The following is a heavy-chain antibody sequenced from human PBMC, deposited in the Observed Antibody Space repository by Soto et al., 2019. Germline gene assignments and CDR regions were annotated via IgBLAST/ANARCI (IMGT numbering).Heavy chain of an antibody. D-gene: IGHD6-13*01. Sequence: GGSLRLSCAASGFTFSSYWMSWVRQAPGKGLEWVANIKQDGSEKYYVDSVKGRFTISRDNAKNSLYLQMNSLRAEDTAVYYCAREGASSSWWNFDYWGQGTLVTVAA. V-gene: IGHV3-7*01. J-gene: IGHJ4*02. CDR2: IKQDGSEK. CDR1: GFTFSSYW. CDR3: AREGASSSWWNFDY.